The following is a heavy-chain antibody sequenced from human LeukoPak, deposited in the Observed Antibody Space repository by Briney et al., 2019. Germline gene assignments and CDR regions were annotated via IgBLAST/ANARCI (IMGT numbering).Heavy chain of an antibody. Sequence: PSETLSLTCAVYGGSFSGYYWSWIRQPPGKGLEWIGEINHSGRTNYNPSLKSRVTISVDTSKNQFSLKLSSVTAADTAVYYCARVRYSYGTFDYWGQGTLVTVSS. V-gene: IGHV4-34*01. D-gene: IGHD5-18*01. CDR2: INHSGRT. CDR1: GGSFSGYY. CDR3: ARVRYSYGTFDY. J-gene: IGHJ4*02.